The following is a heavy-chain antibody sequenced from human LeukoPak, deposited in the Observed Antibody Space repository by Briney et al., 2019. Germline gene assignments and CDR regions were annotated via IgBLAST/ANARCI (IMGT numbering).Heavy chain of an antibody. CDR3: AINKQGKSLDY. Sequence: ASVKVSCKASGYTFTDYYIHWVRQAPGHGLEWMAWMNPNSGGTSYAQKFQGRVTMTRDTSISTAYIELSRLRFDDTAVFYCAINKQGKSLDYWGQGTLVTVSS. CDR1: GYTFTDYY. V-gene: IGHV1-2*02. J-gene: IGHJ4*02. CDR2: MNPNSGGT.